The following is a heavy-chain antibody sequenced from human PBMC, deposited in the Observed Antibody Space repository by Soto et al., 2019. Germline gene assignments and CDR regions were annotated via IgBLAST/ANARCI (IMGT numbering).Heavy chain of an antibody. CDR2: IKQDGSEK. J-gene: IGHJ4*02. CDR1: GFTFSSYW. V-gene: IGHV3-7*05. Sequence: GGSLRLSCAASGFTFSSYWMSWVRQAPGKGLEWVANIKQDGSEKYYVDSVKGRFTISRDNAKNSLYLQMNSLRAEDTAVYYCARDIVVVPAAIGPFDYWGQGTLVTVSS. CDR3: ARDIVVVPAAIGPFDY. D-gene: IGHD2-2*01.